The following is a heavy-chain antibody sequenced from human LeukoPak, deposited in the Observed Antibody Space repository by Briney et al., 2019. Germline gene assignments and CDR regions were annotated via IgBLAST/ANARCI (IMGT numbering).Heavy chain of an antibody. D-gene: IGHD5-18*01. Sequence: GASVKVSCKASGGTFSSYAISWVRQAPGQGLEWMGGIIPIFGTANYAQKFQGRVTITADESTSTAYMELSSLRSEDMAVYYCAREAARSGYSYDLFDYRGQGTLVTVSS. V-gene: IGHV1-69*13. J-gene: IGHJ4*02. CDR3: AREAARSGYSYDLFDY. CDR1: GGTFSSYA. CDR2: IIPIFGTA.